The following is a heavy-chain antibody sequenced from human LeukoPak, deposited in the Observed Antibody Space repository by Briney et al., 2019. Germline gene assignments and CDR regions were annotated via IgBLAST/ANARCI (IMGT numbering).Heavy chain of an antibody. D-gene: IGHD2-2*01. CDR1: GFTFSSYG. CDR3: ARLLDGDCSSTSCPYYYYYMDV. Sequence: GRSLRLSCAASGFTFSSYGMHWVRQAPGKGLEWVSYISSSSSTIYYADSVKGRFTISRDNAKNSLYLQMNSLRAEDTAVYYCARLLDGDCSSTSCPYYYYYMDVWGKGTTVTVSS. J-gene: IGHJ6*03. V-gene: IGHV3-48*01. CDR2: ISSSSSTI.